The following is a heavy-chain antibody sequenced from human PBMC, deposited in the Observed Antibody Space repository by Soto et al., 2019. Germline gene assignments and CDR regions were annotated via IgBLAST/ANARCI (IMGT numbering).Heavy chain of an antibody. CDR2: IYWNDDK. D-gene: IGHD2-2*01. Sequence: QITLKESGPPLVKPTQTLTLTCTFSGFSLSTSGVGVGWIRQPPGKALEWLALIYWNDDKRYSPSLKSRLTITKDTSKNQVVLTMTNMDPVDTATYYCAHSPASGDCSSTSYVNWFDPWGQGTLVTVSS. CDR3: AHSPASGDCSSTSYVNWFDP. V-gene: IGHV2-5*01. J-gene: IGHJ5*02. CDR1: GFSLSTSGVG.